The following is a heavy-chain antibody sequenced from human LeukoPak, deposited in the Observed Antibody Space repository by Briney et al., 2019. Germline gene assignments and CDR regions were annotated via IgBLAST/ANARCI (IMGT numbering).Heavy chain of an antibody. CDR1: GYTLTELS. CDR3: ATDRYSSSWYYFDY. Sequence: ASVKVSCKVSGYTLTELSMHWVRQAPGKGLEWMGGFDPEDGETIYAQKFQGRVTMTGDTSTDTAYMELSSLRSEDTAVYYCATDRYSSSWYYFDYWGQGTLVTVSS. V-gene: IGHV1-24*01. CDR2: FDPEDGET. J-gene: IGHJ4*02. D-gene: IGHD6-13*01.